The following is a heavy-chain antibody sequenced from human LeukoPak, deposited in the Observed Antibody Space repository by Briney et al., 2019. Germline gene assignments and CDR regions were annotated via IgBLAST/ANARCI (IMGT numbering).Heavy chain of an antibody. Sequence: ISVKVSCKASGFTFTSSAVQWVRQARGQRLEWIGWIVVGSGNTNYAQKFQERVTITRDMSTSTAYMELSSLRSEDTAVYYCAAFGGAVTDPIFYYYYYMDVWGKGTTVTVSS. D-gene: IGHD2-21*01. V-gene: IGHV1-58*01. CDR1: GFTFTSSA. J-gene: IGHJ6*03. CDR3: AAFGGAVTDPIFYYYYYMDV. CDR2: IVVGSGNT.